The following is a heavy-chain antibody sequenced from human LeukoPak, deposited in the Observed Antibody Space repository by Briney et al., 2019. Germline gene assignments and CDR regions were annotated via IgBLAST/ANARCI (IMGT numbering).Heavy chain of an antibody. CDR3: ARVTAAGTWTFDI. J-gene: IGHJ3*02. CDR2: MNPNSGNT. Sequence: GASVKVSCKGCVDTFIINDINGVLQATGQGLEGMGWMNPNSGNTGYAQKFQGRVTMTRNISRTTAYMELTDLRSEDTAVYYCARVTAAGTWTFDISGQGTTVTVSS. CDR1: VDTFIIND. V-gene: IGHV1-8*02. D-gene: IGHD6-13*01.